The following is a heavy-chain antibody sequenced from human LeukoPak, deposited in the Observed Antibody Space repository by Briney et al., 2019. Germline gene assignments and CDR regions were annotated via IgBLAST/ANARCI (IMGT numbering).Heavy chain of an antibody. Sequence: SVKVSCKASGGAFSSYAISWVRQAPGQGLEWMGRIIPILGIANYAQKFQGRVTITADKSTSTAYMELSSLRSEDTAVYYCARSYSSLSWPDYWGQGTLVTVSS. CDR2: IIPILGIA. D-gene: IGHD6-6*01. J-gene: IGHJ4*02. V-gene: IGHV1-69*04. CDR3: ARSYSSLSWPDY. CDR1: GGAFSSYA.